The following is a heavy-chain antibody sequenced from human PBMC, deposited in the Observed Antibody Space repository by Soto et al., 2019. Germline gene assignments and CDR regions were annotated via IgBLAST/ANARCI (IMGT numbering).Heavy chain of an antibody. CDR3: AKDLWQQWLGRGLLEY. CDR1: GFTFSSYG. V-gene: IGHV3-30*18. CDR2: ISYDRSNK. D-gene: IGHD6-19*01. Sequence: QVQLVESGGGVVQPGRSLRLSCAASGFTFSSYGMHWVRQAPGKGLEWVAVISYDRSNKYYADSVKGRFTISRDNSKSMLYLQMNSLRAEDTAVYYCAKDLWQQWLGRGLLEYWGQGTLVTVSS. J-gene: IGHJ4*02.